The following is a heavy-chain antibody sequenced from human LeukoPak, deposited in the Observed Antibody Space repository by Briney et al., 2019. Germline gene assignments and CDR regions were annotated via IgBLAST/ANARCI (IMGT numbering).Heavy chain of an antibody. CDR3: ARRNLGEYAFDI. V-gene: IGHV4-39*01. Sequence: SETLSLTCTVSGGSISSSSYYWGWIRQPPGKGLEWIGSIYYSGGTYYNPSLKSRVTISVDTSKNQFSLKLSSVTAADTAVYYCARRNLGEYAFDIWGQGTMVTVSS. D-gene: IGHD3-10*01. CDR1: GGSISSSSYY. J-gene: IGHJ3*02. CDR2: IYYSGGT.